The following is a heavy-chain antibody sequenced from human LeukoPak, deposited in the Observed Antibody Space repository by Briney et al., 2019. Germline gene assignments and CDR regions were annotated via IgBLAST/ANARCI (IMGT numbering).Heavy chain of an antibody. CDR2: TYYGSKWYN. J-gene: IGHJ4*02. Sequence: SQTLSLTCAISGDSVSSNSAAWNWNRQSPSRGLEWLGRTYYGSKWYNDYAVSVESRITIRPDTSKNQFSLQLNSMTPEDTAVYYCARDQAGLDYWGQGTLVTVSS. CDR3: ARDQAGLDY. V-gene: IGHV6-1*01. D-gene: IGHD6-19*01. CDR1: GDSVSSNSAA.